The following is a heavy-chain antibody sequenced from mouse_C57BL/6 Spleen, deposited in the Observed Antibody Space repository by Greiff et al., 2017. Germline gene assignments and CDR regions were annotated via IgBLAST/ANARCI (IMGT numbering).Heavy chain of an antibody. Sequence: VQLQQSGPELVKPGDSVKISCKASGYAFSSSWMNWVKQRPGKGLEWIGRIYPGDGDTNYNGKFKGKATLTADKSSSTAYMQLSSLTSEDSAVYFCARSDFDYWGQGTTLTVAS. CDR1: GYAFSSSW. CDR3: ARSDFDY. J-gene: IGHJ2*01. CDR2: IYPGDGDT. V-gene: IGHV1-82*01.